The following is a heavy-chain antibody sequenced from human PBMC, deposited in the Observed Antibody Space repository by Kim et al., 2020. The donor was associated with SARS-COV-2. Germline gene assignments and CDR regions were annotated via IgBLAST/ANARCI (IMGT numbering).Heavy chain of an antibody. CDR3: ARSPASRLSITMIVVVTPDAFDI. CDR1: GGSISSYY. CDR2: IYYSGST. D-gene: IGHD3-22*01. V-gene: IGHV4-59*08. J-gene: IGHJ3*02. Sequence: SETLSLTCTVSGGSISSYYWSWIRQPPGKGLEWIGYIYYSGSTNYNPSLKSRVTISVDTSKNQFSLKLSSVTAADTAVYYCARSPASRLSITMIVVVTPDAFDIWGPGTMVPVSS.